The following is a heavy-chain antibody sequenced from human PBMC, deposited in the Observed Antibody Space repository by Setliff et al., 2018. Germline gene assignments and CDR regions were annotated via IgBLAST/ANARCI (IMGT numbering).Heavy chain of an antibody. J-gene: IGHJ4*02. CDR3: ARINFYVSSGYYYAPDF. Sequence: ASVKVSCKASGYTFSDYGVSWVRQAPGQGLEWIGWISPHTGKAFYAPQFQGRVAVTTDTSATTAYMELKNLRSDDTAVYYCARINFYVSSGYYYAPDFWGQGTLVTVSS. V-gene: IGHV1-18*01. CDR2: ISPHTGKA. CDR1: GYTFSDYG. D-gene: IGHD3-22*01.